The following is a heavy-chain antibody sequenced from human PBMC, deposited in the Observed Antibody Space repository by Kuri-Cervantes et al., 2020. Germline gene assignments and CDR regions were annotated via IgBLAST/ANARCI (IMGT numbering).Heavy chain of an antibody. CDR1: GFTFSSYA. CDR2: ISYDGSNK. Sequence: GGSLRLSCAASGFTFSSYAMHWVRQAPGKGLEWVAVISYDGSNKYYADSVKGRFTISRDNSKNTLYLQMNSLRAEDTAVYCCAKENDVVVVAAFIDYWGQGTLVTVSS. V-gene: IGHV3-30-3*01. J-gene: IGHJ4*02. CDR3: AKENDVVVVAAFIDY. D-gene: IGHD2-15*01.